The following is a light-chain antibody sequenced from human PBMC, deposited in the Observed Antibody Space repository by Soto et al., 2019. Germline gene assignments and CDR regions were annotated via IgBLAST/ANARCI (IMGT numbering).Light chain of an antibody. CDR3: SSYTSSSTLV. Sequence: QSALTQPASVSGSPGQSITISCTGTSSDVGGYNYVSWYQQHPGKAPKRMIYEVRNRPSGVSNRFSGSKSGNTACLTISGLQAEDEADYYCSSYTSSSTLVFGTGTKVTVL. V-gene: IGLV2-14*01. J-gene: IGLJ1*01. CDR2: EVR. CDR1: SSDVGGYNY.